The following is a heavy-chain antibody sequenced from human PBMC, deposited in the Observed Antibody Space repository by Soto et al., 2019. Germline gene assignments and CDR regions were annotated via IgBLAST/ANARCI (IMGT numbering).Heavy chain of an antibody. CDR3: ARLRVGVNWYFDL. V-gene: IGHV3-11*06. D-gene: IGHD1-26*01. CDR2: VSSTGGYT. Sequence: QMQLVESGGDLVKPGGSLRLSCAASGFNFGDYYMSWVRQAPGKGLEWVSFVSSTGGYTKYSDSVGGRFTVSRDNGKNSVHLQLNSLRVDDMAVYYCARLRVGVNWYFDLWGRGTLVTVSS. CDR1: GFNFGDYY. J-gene: IGHJ2*01.